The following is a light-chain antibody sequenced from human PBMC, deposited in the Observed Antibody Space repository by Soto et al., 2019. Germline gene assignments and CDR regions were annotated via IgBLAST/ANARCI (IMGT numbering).Light chain of an antibody. Sequence: DIQVTQSPSTLSASVGDRVTITCRASQSISSWLAWYQQKPGKAPKLLIYKASSLESGVPSRFSGSGSGTDFTLTINSLQPEDFATYYCQQANSFPLTFGGGTKVDIK. CDR3: QQANSFPLT. CDR1: QSISSW. J-gene: IGKJ4*01. V-gene: IGKV1-5*03. CDR2: KAS.